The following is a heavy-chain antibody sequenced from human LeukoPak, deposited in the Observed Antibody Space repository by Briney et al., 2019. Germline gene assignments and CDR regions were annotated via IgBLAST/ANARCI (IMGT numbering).Heavy chain of an antibody. D-gene: IGHD3-10*01. CDR3: ARAPHGVPYYHGSGSYRFDY. J-gene: IGHJ4*02. V-gene: IGHV1-3*01. Sequence: GASVKVSCKASGYTVTSYAMHWVRQAPGQRLEWMGWINAGNGNTKYSQKFQGRVTITRDTSASTAYMELSSLRSEDTAVYYCARAPHGVPYYHGSGSYRFDYWGQGTLVTVSS. CDR1: GYTVTSYA. CDR2: INAGNGNT.